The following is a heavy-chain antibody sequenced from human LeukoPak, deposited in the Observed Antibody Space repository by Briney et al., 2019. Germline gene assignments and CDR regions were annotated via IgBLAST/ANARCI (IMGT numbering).Heavy chain of an antibody. CDR1: GGSFSGYY. V-gene: IGHV4-34*01. CDR3: ARGALYYYYGMDV. J-gene: IGHJ6*02. CDR2: INHSGST. Sequence: SETLSLTCAVYGGSFSGYYWSWIRQPPGKGLEWIGEINHSGSTNYNPSLKSRVTISVDTSMNQFSLKLSSVTAADTAVYYCARGALYYYYGMDVWGQGTTVTVSS.